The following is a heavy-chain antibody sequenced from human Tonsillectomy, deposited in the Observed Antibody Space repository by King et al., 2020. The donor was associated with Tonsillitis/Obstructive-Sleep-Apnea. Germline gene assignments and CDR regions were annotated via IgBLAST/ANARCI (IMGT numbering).Heavy chain of an antibody. CDR2: IYYSGST. J-gene: IGHJ6*03. CDR3: ARDPGWGLMSAGGYMDV. D-gene: IGHD3-16*01. V-gene: IGHV4-61*01. CDR1: NGSVNSGYYY. Sequence: VQLQESGPGLVKSSETLSLTCTVSNGSVNSGYYYWTWIRQPPGKGLEWIGNIYYSGSTNYSPSLKSRVTISVDTSKNQFSLNLSSVTAADTAVYYCARDPGWGLMSAGGYMDVWGKGTTVTVSS.